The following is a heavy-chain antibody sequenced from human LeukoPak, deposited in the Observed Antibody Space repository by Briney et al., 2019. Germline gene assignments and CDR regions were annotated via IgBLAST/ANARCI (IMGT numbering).Heavy chain of an antibody. CDR2: TFSGGNA. J-gene: IGHJ5*01. CDR3: VRLLPSSGYVLGDWFDS. V-gene: IGHV4-39*01. CDR1: GGSISSAIFY. D-gene: IGHD3-22*01. Sequence: PSETLSLTCSVSGGSISSAIFYWGWIRQPPGMGLEWIGSTFSGGNAYHNPSLKSRVTISVDTSKNQFSLKLISVTAAHTAVCFCVRLLPSSGYVLGDWFDSWGQGTLVTVSS.